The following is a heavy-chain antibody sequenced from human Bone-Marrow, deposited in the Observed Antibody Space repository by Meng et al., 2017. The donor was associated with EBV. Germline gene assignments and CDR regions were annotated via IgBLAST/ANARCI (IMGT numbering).Heavy chain of an antibody. Sequence: EVQLVESGXGRVKPGGALRFSCGASGFTFSSYSMNWVCQAPGKGLEWVSSISSSSSYIYYADSVKGRFTISRDNAKNSLYLKMNSLRAEDTAVYYCARGMVRGVIITSLFDPWGQGTLVTVSS. CDR3: ARGMVRGVIITSLFDP. V-gene: IGHV3-21*01. D-gene: IGHD3-10*01. CDR1: GFTFSSYS. J-gene: IGHJ5*02. CDR2: ISSSSSYI.